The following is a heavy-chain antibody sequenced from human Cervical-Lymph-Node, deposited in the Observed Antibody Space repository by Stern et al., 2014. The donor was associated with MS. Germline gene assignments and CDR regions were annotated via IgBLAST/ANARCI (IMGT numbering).Heavy chain of an antibody. CDR2: IFPVFGTP. Sequence: VQLVESGDEVTKPGSSVKGSCKASGGTFSKFPSSWVRQAPGQGLEWMGGIFPVFGTPTYAQEFRGRVTITADVSTSTVYMELSSLRSDDTAVYYCALSSETSDRWYSLGYDLWGQGTLVTVSS. CDR3: ALSSETSDRWYSLGYDL. D-gene: IGHD6-13*01. CDR1: GGTFSKFP. V-gene: IGHV1-69*01. J-gene: IGHJ5*02.